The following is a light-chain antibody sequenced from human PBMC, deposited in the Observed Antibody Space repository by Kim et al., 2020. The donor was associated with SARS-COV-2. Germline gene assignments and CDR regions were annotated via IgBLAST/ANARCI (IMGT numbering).Light chain of an antibody. V-gene: IGLV2-14*01. Sequence: QSALTQPASVSGSPGQSITISCTGTSSDVGGYNYVSWYQQHPGKAPKLMIYDVSKRPSGVSNRFSGSKSGNTASLTISGLQAEDEADYYCSSYTSSSTFYVLGTGTKV. J-gene: IGLJ1*01. CDR2: DVS. CDR3: SSYTSSSTFYV. CDR1: SSDVGGYNY.